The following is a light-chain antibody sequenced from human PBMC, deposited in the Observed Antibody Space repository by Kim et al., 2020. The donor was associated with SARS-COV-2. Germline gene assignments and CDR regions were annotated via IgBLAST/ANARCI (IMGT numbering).Light chain of an antibody. CDR1: SLRSYY. J-gene: IGLJ3*02. CDR3: NSRDNSGNHWV. V-gene: IGLV3-19*01. Sequence: SSELTQDHAVSVALGQTVRITCQGDSLRSYYAGWYQQKPGQAPVLVIYGKNNRPSGIPDRFSGSSSGNTASLTITGAQAEDEADYYCNSRDNSGNHWVFG. CDR2: GKN.